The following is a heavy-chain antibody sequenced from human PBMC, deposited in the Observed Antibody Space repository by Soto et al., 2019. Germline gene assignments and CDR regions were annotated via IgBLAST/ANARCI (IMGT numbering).Heavy chain of an antibody. CDR2: ISNTGNTI. V-gene: IGHV3-48*04. CDR1: GFTFNSYS. Sequence: PGGSLILSCAASGFTFNSYSMNWVRQAPGKGLEWVSYISNTGNTIDYADSVKGRFTISRENAKNSLYLQMNSLRAEDTAVYYWARSSYYGMDVGGQGTTVTVSS. J-gene: IGHJ6*02. CDR3: ARSSYYGMDV.